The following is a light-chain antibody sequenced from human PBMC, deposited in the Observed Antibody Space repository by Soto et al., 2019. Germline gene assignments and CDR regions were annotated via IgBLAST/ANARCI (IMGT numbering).Light chain of an antibody. J-gene: IGKJ4*01. V-gene: IGKV3-20*01. CDR2: GAS. CDR1: QTVSGSY. Sequence: ENVLAQSPGSLSLSPGERATLSCRASQTVSGSYVAWYQQKPGQTPRLLIYGASSRATGIPDRFSGSGSGTDFTLTISRLEPEDFAAYHCQQYGDSPLTFGGGTKVDIK. CDR3: QQYGDSPLT.